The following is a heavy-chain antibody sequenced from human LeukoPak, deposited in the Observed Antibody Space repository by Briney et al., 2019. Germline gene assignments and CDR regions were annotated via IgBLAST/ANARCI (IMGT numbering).Heavy chain of an antibody. CDR2: ISVRSNYI. J-gene: IGHJ4*02. V-gene: IGHV3-21*01. D-gene: IGHD3-22*01. CDR3: ARLRRNSDSSGYYYYYDY. Sequence: GGSLRLSCAASGYTFSSFSINWVRQAPGKGLEWVSSISVRSNYIYHADSVRGRFSISRDDARNSLYLQMDSLRGDDTAVYYCARLRRNSDSSGYYYYYDYWGQGTLVTVSS. CDR1: GYTFSSFS.